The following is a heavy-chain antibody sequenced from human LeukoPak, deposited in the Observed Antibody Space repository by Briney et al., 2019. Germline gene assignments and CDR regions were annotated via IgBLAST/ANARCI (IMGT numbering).Heavy chain of an antibody. J-gene: IGHJ4*02. CDR3: ARSQNYYGSGDY. V-gene: IGHV4-61*03. Sequence: SETLSLTCTVSGGSVSSGSYYWSWIRQPPGKALEWIGYIYYTGKTYYNPSLEGRVTILVDTSGNHFSVKLSSVTAADTAVYYCARSQNYYGSGDYWSQGTLVTVSS. CDR2: IYYTGKT. CDR1: GGSVSSGSYY. D-gene: IGHD3-10*01.